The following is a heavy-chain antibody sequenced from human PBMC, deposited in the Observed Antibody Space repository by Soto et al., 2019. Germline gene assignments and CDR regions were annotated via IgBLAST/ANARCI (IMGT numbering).Heavy chain of an antibody. CDR3: ARDAVAGTDY. CDR1: GGSIISTTYY. V-gene: IGHV4-39*02. CDR2: VYYSGST. D-gene: IGHD6-19*01. Sequence: SETLSLTCTVSGGSIISTTYYWGWIRQPPGKGLEWIGSVYYSGSTYYNSSLKSRVTVFVDTSKNQFSLKLRSVTAADTAVYYCARDAVAGTDYWGQGIQVTVSS. J-gene: IGHJ4*02.